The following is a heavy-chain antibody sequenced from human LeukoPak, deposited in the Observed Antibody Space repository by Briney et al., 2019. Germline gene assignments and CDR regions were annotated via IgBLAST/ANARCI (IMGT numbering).Heavy chain of an antibody. J-gene: IGHJ6*03. Sequence: SETLSLTCTVSGGSISSYYWSWIRQPPGKGLEWIGYIYYSGSTNYNPSLKSRVTISVDTSKNQFSLKLSSVTAADTAVYYCASIRFQPAPTYYYYYYMDVWGKGATVTVSS. CDR2: IYYSGST. CDR3: ASIRFQPAPTYYYYYYMDV. CDR1: GGSISSYY. V-gene: IGHV4-59*08. D-gene: IGHD3-3*01.